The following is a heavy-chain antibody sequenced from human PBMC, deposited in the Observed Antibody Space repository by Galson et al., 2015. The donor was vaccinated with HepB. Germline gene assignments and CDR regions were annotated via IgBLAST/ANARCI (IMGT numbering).Heavy chain of an antibody. D-gene: IGHD3-3*01. V-gene: IGHV1-24*01. CDR1: GYTLTELS. J-gene: IGHJ4*02. Sequence: SVKVSCKVSGYTLTELSMHWVRQAPGKGLEWMGGFDPEDGETIYAQKFQGRVTMTEDTSTDTAYMELSSLRSEDTAVYYCATALLDFWSGQGYFDYWGQGTLVTVSS. CDR3: ATALLDFWSGQGYFDY. CDR2: FDPEDGET.